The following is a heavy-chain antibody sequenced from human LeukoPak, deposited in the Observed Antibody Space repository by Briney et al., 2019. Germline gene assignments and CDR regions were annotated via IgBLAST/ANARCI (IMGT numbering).Heavy chain of an antibody. J-gene: IGHJ5*02. CDR2: ISGSGGST. CDR1: GFTFSSCA. V-gene: IGHV3-23*01. CDR3: ANHPVIFGVVSGWFDP. Sequence: PGGSLRLSCAASGFTFSSCAMSWVRQAPGKGLEWVSAISGSGGSTYYADSVKGRFTISRDNSKNTLYLQMNSLRAEDTAVYYCANHPVIFGVVSGWFDPWGQGTLVTVSS. D-gene: IGHD3-3*01.